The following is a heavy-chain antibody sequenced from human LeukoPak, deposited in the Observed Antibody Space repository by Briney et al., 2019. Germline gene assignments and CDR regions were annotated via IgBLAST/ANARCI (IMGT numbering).Heavy chain of an antibody. Sequence: GSLRLSCAASGFTFSSYAMSWVRQAPGKGLEWVSAISGSGGSTYYADSVKGRFTISRDNSKNTLYLQMNSLRAEDTAVYYCAKAPHFIAVAGTNYYFDYWGQGTLVTVSS. D-gene: IGHD6-19*01. J-gene: IGHJ4*02. V-gene: IGHV3-23*01. CDR3: AKAPHFIAVAGTNYYFDY. CDR1: GFTFSSYA. CDR2: ISGSGGST.